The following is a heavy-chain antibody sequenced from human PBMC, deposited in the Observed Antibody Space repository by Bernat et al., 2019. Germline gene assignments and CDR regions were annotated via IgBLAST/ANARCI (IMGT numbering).Heavy chain of an antibody. CDR2: IWYDGSNK. CDR1: GFTFSSYG. V-gene: IGHV3-33*01. Sequence: QVQLVDSGGGVVQPGSSLRLSCAASGFTFSSYGMHWVRQAPGKGLEWVAVIWYDGSNKYYADSVKGRFTISRDNSKNTLYLQMKSLRAEETAVYYCARETPTAMVTWGYIDYWGQGNLVTVST. D-gene: IGHD5-18*01. J-gene: IGHJ4*02. CDR3: ARETPTAMVTWGYIDY.